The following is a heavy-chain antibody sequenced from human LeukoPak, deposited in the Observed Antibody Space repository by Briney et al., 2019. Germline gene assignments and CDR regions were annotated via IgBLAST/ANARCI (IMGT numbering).Heavy chain of an antibody. CDR3: VRNGYDSSGYHFWCDY. J-gene: IGHJ4*02. D-gene: IGHD3-22*01. CDR1: DGSFSDYN. V-gene: IGHV4-34*01. Sequence: SETLSLTCAVYDGSFSDYNWSWIRQSPGKGLQWIGEIHHSGGTNYSPSLKSRVTLSVDTSKNQLSLKLSSVTAADTAVYYCVRNGYDSSGYHFWCDYRGRGTLVTVSS. CDR2: IHHSGGT.